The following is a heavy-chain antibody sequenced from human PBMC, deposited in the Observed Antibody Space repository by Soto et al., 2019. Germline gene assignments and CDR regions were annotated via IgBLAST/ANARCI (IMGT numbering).Heavy chain of an antibody. CDR2: IYSGGST. Sequence: GGSLRLSCAASGFTVSSNYMSWVRQAPGKGLEWVSVIYSGGSTYYADSVKGRFTISRHNSKNTLYLQINSLRAEDTAVYYCARWPRVATINAFDIWGQGTMVTVSS. J-gene: IGHJ3*02. CDR3: ARWPRVATINAFDI. D-gene: IGHD5-12*01. V-gene: IGHV3-53*04. CDR1: GFTVSSNY.